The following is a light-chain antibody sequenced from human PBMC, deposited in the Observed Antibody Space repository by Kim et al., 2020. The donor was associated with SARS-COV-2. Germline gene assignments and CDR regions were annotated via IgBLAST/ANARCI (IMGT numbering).Light chain of an antibody. CDR2: DAS. CDR1: QRVCSY. CDR3: QQRRGYT. V-gene: IGKV3-11*01. Sequence: MSLSPGDHATPAWRASQRVCSYVHGYQHKPAQAPRLLIYDASNRATGIPARYRGCGSGTYFTLTISSLEPEDFAMYYCQQRRGYTFGQGTNLEI. J-gene: IGKJ2*01.